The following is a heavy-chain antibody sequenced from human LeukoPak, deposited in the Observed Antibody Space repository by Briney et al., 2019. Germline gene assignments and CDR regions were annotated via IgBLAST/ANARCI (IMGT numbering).Heavy chain of an antibody. CDR2: INGDGNTT. V-gene: IGHV3-74*01. D-gene: IGHD4/OR15-4a*01. CDR3: ARLSSAYFDY. CDR1: GFTFSSYW. J-gene: IGHJ4*02. Sequence: GGSLRLSCAASGFTFSSYWMHWVRHAPGKGLVWVSRINGDGNTTIYADSVKGRLTISRDNAKSTLYLQMSSLRAEDTAVYYCARLSSAYFDYWGQGTLVTVSS.